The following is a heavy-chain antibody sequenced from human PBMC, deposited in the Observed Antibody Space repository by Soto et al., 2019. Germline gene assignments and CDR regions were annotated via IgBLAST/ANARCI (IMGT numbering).Heavy chain of an antibody. CDR3: ARRRGSSAYDLDF. CDR2: ISVSGDTK. V-gene: IGHV3-11*01. D-gene: IGHD5-12*01. CDR1: GSSFSEFY. Sequence: PGWSLRLSCAASGSSFSEFYMSLIRQAPGKGLEWVSYISVSGDTKHYADSVKGRFTISRENAKNSLYLDINSLRAEDTAVYYCARRRGSSAYDLDFWGKGTLVTVSS. J-gene: IGHJ4*02.